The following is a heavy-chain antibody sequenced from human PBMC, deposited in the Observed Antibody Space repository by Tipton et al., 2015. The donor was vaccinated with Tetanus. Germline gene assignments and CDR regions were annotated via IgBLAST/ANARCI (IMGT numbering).Heavy chain of an antibody. Sequence: LSLTCTVSGGSISGSSYYWGWIRQPPGKGLEWIGYIYYTGSTNYSPYLKSRVTISLDTSKNQVSLNLSSVTAADTAVYYCARSLSIFGVNVIIGIWGQGTLATVSS. J-gene: IGHJ4*02. CDR1: GGSISGSSYY. D-gene: IGHD3-3*01. CDR2: IYYTGST. CDR3: ARSLSIFGVNVIIGI. V-gene: IGHV4-61*05.